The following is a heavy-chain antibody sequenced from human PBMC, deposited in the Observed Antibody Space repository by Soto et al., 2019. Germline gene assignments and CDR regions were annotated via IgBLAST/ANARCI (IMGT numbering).Heavy chain of an antibody. CDR1: GCPFRSSS. CDR3: ARDLGEVSAF. CDR2: ISSSSYYI. V-gene: IGHV3-21*01. J-gene: IGHJ4*02. D-gene: IGHD3-10*01. Sequence: PGGSLRLSCAASGCPFRSSSMNWVRHAPGKGLEWLSSISSSSYYIFYADSVQGRFTISRDNAKNSLYLQMNSLRAEDTAVYYCARDLGEVSAFWGQGTPVTVSS.